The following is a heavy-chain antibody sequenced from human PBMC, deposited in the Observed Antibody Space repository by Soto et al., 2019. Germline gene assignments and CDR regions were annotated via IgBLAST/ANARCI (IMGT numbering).Heavy chain of an antibody. CDR3: AKDPRWVAATGNWFDP. D-gene: IGHD2-15*01. CDR1: GFTFSSYA. CDR2: ISGSGGST. J-gene: IGHJ5*02. Sequence: GGSLRLSCAASGFTFSSYAMSWVRQAPGKGLEWVSAISGSGGSTYYADSVKGRFTISRDNSKNTLYLQMNSLRAEDTAVYYCAKDPRWVAATGNWFDPWGQGTLVTVSS. V-gene: IGHV3-23*01.